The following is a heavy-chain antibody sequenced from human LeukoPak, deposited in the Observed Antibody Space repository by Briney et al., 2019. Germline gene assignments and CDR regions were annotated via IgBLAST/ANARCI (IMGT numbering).Heavy chain of an antibody. CDR2: ISYDGSNK. CDR1: GFTFSSYA. D-gene: IGHD1-26*01. V-gene: IGHV3-30-3*01. CDR3: ARDRVGATDYFDY. Sequence: GGSLRLSCAASGFTFSSYAMHWVRQAPGKGLEWVAVISYDGSNKYYADSVKGRFTISRGNSKNTLYLQMNSLRAEDTAVYYCARDRVGATDYFDYWGQGTLVTVSS. J-gene: IGHJ4*02.